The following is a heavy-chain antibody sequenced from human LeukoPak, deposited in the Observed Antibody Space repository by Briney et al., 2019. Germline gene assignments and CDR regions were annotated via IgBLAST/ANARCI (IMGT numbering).Heavy chain of an antibody. V-gene: IGHV4-38-2*02. D-gene: IGHD3-16*01. CDR3: ARVSPDGWGYYYYMDV. CDR2: FFHSGNT. J-gene: IGHJ6*03. Sequence: SETLSLTCTVSGYSISSGYYWGWIRQPPGKGLEWSGSFFHSGNTYYKPSLKSRVTISIDTSKNQFSLKVTSVTAADTAVYYCARVSPDGWGYYYYMDVWGKGTTVTVSS. CDR1: GYSISSGYY.